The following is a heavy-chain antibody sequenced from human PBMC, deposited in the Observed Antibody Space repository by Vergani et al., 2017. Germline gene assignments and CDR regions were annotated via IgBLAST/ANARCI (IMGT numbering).Heavy chain of an antibody. CDR1: GFTFIMHA. V-gene: IGHV3-23*01. Sequence: EVQLLESGGDLVQPGGSLRLFCAASGFTFIMHAMSWVRQAPGKGLEWVSTLSASDRRTHYADSVKGRFTISRDNSKNTLFLHMNSLRPEDTAVYDCAKVGRSEVAGTFGAFDIWGQGTMVTGSS. CDR2: LSASDRRT. CDR3: AKVGRSEVAGTFGAFDI. D-gene: IGHD6-19*01. J-gene: IGHJ3*02.